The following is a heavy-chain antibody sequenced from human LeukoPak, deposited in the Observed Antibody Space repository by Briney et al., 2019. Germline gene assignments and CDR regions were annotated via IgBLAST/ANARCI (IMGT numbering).Heavy chain of an antibody. V-gene: IGHV4-59*01. CDR1: GAPISSYY. CDR2: IFYSGSI. CDR3: AGDKSGYAGFGY. D-gene: IGHD5-12*01. J-gene: IGHJ4*02. Sequence: SETLSLTCTVSGAPISSYYWSWIRQPPGRGLERIGYIFYSGSINYNPSLKSRLTISVATSKNQFSLHLNSVTAADTAVYYCAGDKSGYAGFGYWGQGTLVTVSS.